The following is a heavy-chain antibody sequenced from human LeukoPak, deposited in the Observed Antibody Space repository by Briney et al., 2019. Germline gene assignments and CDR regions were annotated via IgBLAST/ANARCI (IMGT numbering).Heavy chain of an antibody. D-gene: IGHD1-26*01. CDR1: GYTLTELS. J-gene: IGHJ4*02. CDR2: FDPEDGET. V-gene: IGHV1-24*01. Sequence: GASVKVSCKVSGYTLTELSMHWVRQTPGKGLEWMGGFDPEDGETIYAPRFQGRVSMTEDTSTDTAYMELRSLRSEDTAMYYCATDLERWWDLLDWGQGTLVTVSS. CDR3: ATDLERWWDLLD.